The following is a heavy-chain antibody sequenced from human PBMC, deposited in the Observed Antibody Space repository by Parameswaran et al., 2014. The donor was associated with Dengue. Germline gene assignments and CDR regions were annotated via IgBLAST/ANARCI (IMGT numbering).Heavy chain of an antibody. J-gene: IGHJ6*01. V-gene: IGHV4-61*02. CDR3: ARLVFRYGMDV. Sequence: GKGLEWIGRIYTSGSTNYNPSLKSRVTISVDTSKNQFSLKLSSVTAADTAVYYCARLVFRYGMDVWGPRDHGHRLL. D-gene: IGHD2-21*01. CDR2: IYTSGST.